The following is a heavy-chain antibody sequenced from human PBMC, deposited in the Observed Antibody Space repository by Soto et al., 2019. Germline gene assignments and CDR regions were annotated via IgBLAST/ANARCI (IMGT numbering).Heavy chain of an antibody. CDR3: ARDLKGETTFVYYYYYIDV. D-gene: IGHD3-16*01. CDR2: INHSGST. V-gene: IGHV4-34*01. CDR1: GGSFSGYY. Sequence: SETLSVTCAVYGGSFSGYYWSWIRQPPGKGLEWIGEINHSGSTNYNPSLKSRVTISVDTSKNQFSLKLSSVTAADTAVYFCARDLKGETTFVYYYYYIDVWGEGTTVTVSS. J-gene: IGHJ6*03.